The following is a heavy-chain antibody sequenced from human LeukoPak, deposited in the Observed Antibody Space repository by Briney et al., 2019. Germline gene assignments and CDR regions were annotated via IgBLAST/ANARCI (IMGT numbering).Heavy chain of an antibody. V-gene: IGHV3-9*01. Sequence: PGGSLRLSCADSGFTFDEYAMRWVRQGPGKGLERVSGISWNSGSIDYADSVKGRFTISRDNAKNSLYLHMNSLSAEDTALYYCAKGKKITVAALFDCWGQGPLVTVSS. CDR2: ISWNSGSI. D-gene: IGHD6-19*01. J-gene: IGHJ4*02. CDR1: GFTFDEYA. CDR3: AKGKKITVAALFDC.